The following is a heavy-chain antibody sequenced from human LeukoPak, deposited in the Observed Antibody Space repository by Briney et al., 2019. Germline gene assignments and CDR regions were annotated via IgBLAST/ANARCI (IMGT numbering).Heavy chain of an antibody. J-gene: IGHJ4*02. CDR1: GGSISSDDYY. CDR3: VRRCAGGDCYGAFDF. CDR2: IYYTGSA. V-gene: IGHV4-39*01. Sequence: SEALPLTCTVSGGSISSDDYYWGWIRQPPGKGLEWIGSIYYTGSAYYNPSLQSRVTISVDTSKIQFSLRLSSVTAADTAVYYCVRRCAGGDCYGAFDFWGPGTLVTVSS. D-gene: IGHD2-21*01.